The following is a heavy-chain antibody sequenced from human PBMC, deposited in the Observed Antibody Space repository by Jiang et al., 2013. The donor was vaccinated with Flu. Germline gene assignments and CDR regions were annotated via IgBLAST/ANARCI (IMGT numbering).Heavy chain of an antibody. V-gene: IGHV4-59*01. CDR1: SITSYH. CDR2: VYYSGTA. J-gene: IGHJ5*02. CDR3: ARDQSGGYNWFDP. Sequence: SITSYHWTWIRQPPGKGWTGIGSVYYSGTANYNPSLKSRVTISVDTSKNQFSLNLNSVTAADTAVYYCARDQSGGYNWFDPWGPGTLVTVSS. D-gene: IGHD3-3*01.